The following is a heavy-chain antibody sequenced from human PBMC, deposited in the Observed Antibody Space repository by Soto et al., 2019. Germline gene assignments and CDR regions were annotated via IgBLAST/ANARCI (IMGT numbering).Heavy chain of an antibody. CDR2: MSHSGGT. CDR3: ACVERGTATTVVDAFDI. V-gene: IGHV4-34*01. Sequence: QVQLQQWGAGLLKPSETLSLTCAVYGGFVSSGSYYWSWIRQPPGKGLEWIGEMSHSGGTHFNPCLKSRVTISVDTSKNQFSLKMSSVHAADTALYYCACVERGTATTVVDAFDIWGPGTMVTVSS. CDR1: GGFVSSGSYY. D-gene: IGHD1-1*01. J-gene: IGHJ3*02.